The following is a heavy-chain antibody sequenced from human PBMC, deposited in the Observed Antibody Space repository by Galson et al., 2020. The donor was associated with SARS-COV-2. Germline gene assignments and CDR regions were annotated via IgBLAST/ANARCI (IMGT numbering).Heavy chain of an antibody. V-gene: IGHV3-21*01. J-gene: IGHJ6*03. CDR3: ARDPRYSIQQNYYYMDV. CDR1: GFTLNGYT. Sequence: GGSLRLSCAASGFTLNGYTVNWVRQAPGKGLEWVSSISSRSIYIYYADSVKGRFTISRDNAKNSVYLQMNSLTTEDTAVYYCARDPRYSIQQNYYYMDVWGKGTTVTVSS. D-gene: IGHD6-13*01. CDR2: ISSRSIYI.